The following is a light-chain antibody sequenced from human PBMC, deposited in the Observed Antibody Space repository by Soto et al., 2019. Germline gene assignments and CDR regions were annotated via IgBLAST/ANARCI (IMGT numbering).Light chain of an antibody. J-gene: IGKJ5*01. CDR1: QNVGTT. CDR2: DVS. Sequence: EIVLTQSPATLSLSPGETATLSCRASQNVGTTLGWYQQRPGQAPRFLIYDVSNRATGIPARFSGSGSGTDFTLTISSLEPEDFTIYYGQQGSHWMTFGKGPRWEI. CDR3: QQGSHWMT. V-gene: IGKV3-11*01.